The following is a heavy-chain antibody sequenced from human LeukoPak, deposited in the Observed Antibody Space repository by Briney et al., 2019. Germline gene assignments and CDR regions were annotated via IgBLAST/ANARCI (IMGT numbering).Heavy chain of an antibody. D-gene: IGHD6-19*01. CDR3: AKDGGFDGAVAGWAFDY. CDR2: ISGSGGST. CDR1: GFTFSSYT. V-gene: IGHV3-23*01. Sequence: GGSLRLSCAASGFTFSSYTMSWVRQAPGKGLEWVSAISGSGGSTYYADSVKGRFTISRDNSKNTLYLQMNSLRAEDTAVYYCAKDGGFDGAVAGWAFDYWGQGTLVTVSS. J-gene: IGHJ4*02.